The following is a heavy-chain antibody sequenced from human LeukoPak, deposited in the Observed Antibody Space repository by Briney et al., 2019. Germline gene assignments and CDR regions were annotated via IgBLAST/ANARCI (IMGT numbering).Heavy chain of an antibody. V-gene: IGHV1-8*01. D-gene: IGHD5-18*01. CDR1: GYTFTSYD. J-gene: IGHJ5*02. CDR2: MNPNSGNT. CDR3: ARVQLWFSEAGHRKIKAYNWFDP. Sequence: ASVKVSCTASGYTFTSYDINWVRQATGQGLEWMGWMNPNSGNTGYAQKFQGRVTMTRNTSISTAYMELSSLRSEDTAVYYCARVQLWFSEAGHRKIKAYNWFDPWGQGTLVTVSS.